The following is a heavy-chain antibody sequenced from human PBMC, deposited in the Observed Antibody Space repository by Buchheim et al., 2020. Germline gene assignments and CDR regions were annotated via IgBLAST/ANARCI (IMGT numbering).Heavy chain of an antibody. Sequence: EVQLVESGGGLVQPGGSLRLSCAASGFTFSPYWMSWVRQAPGKGLEWVANIKQDGSEKYYVGSVKGRFTISRDNAKNSLDRPMNSLRAEDTAVYYCARERYYGSGSPFDYWGQGTL. CDR1: GFTFSPYW. J-gene: IGHJ4*02. V-gene: IGHV3-7*03. D-gene: IGHD3-10*01. CDR3: ARERYYGSGSPFDY. CDR2: IKQDGSEK.